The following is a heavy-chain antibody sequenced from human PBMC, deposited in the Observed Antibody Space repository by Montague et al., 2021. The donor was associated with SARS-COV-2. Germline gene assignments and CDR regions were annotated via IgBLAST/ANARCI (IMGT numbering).Heavy chain of an antibody. CDR2: VFHTGKA. J-gene: IGHJ4*01. CDR1: GDSVASNNYY. CDR3: ARNLPPATIFTVVTHFDF. Sequence: SETLSLTCNVSGDSVASNNYYWGWLRQPPGRGLEWIASVFHTGKAFYNPSRKSRSSFSVDTAPNQVSLKLTSVSGADTALYFCARNLPPATIFTVVTHFDFWGHGTRVTVS. D-gene: IGHD4-11*01. V-gene: IGHV4-39*01.